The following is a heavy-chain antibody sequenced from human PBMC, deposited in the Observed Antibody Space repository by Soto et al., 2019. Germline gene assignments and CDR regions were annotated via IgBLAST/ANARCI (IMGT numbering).Heavy chain of an antibody. J-gene: IGHJ4*02. CDR2: ISYDETNE. Sequence: QVQLVESGGSVVQPGRSLRLSCAASGFTFSRYSMHWVRQAPGKGLEWVAAISYDETNESYADSVKGRFTISRDTSKNTLFLQMNSLRPEDTAVYFCSRAPFDSSGYFGYWGQGALVTVSS. CDR3: SRAPFDSSGYFGY. V-gene: IGHV3-30-3*01. D-gene: IGHD3-22*01. CDR1: GFTFSRYS.